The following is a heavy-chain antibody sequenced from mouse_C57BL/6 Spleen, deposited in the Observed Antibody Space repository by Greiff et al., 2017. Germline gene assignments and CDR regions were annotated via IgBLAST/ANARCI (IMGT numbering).Heavy chain of an antibody. Sequence: EVMLVESGGDLVQPGGSLKLSCAASGFTFSSYGMSWVRQTPDKRLEWVATISSGGSYTYYPDSVTGRFTISRDHAKTTLYLLMSSLKSEDTAMYYCARYGDYDYYPGWFAYWGQGTLVTVSA. J-gene: IGHJ3*01. CDR2: ISSGGSYT. V-gene: IGHV5-6*02. D-gene: IGHD2-4*01. CDR3: ARYGDYDYYPGWFAY. CDR1: GFTFSSYG.